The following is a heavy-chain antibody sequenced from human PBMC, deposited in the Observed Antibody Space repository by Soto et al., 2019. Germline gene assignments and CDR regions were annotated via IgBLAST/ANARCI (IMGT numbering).Heavy chain of an antibody. CDR3: AKDERVAGIPYFDY. V-gene: IGHV3-30*18. J-gene: IGHJ4*02. Sequence: GGSLRLSCAASGFTFSSYGMHWVRQAPGKGLEWVAVISYDGSNKYYADSVKGRFTISRDNSKNTLYLQMNSLRAEDTAVYYCAKDERVAGIPYFDYWGQGTLVTVSS. CDR2: ISYDGSNK. CDR1: GFTFSSYG. D-gene: IGHD6-19*01.